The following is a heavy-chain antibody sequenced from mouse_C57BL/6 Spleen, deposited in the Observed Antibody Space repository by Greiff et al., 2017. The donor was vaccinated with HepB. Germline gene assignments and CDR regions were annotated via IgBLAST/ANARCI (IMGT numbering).Heavy chain of an antibody. CDR2: ISSGGDYI. D-gene: IGHD1-1*01. CDR3: TRDRVYGSNWYFDV. CDR1: GFTFSSYA. J-gene: IGHJ1*03. Sequence: EVKLMESGEGLVKPGGSLKLSCAASGFTFSSYAMSWVRQTPEKRLEWVAYISSGGDYIYYADTVKGRFTISRDNARNTLYLQMSSLKSEDTAMYYCTRDRVYGSNWYFDVWGTGTTVTVSS. V-gene: IGHV5-9-1*02.